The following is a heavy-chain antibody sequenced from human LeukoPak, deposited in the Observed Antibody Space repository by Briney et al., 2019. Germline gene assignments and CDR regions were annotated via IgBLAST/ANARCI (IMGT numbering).Heavy chain of an antibody. Sequence: PSETLSLTCAVYGGSFSGYYWSWIRQPPGKGLEWIGEINHSGSTNYNPSLKSRVTISVDMSKNQFSLKLSSVTAADTALYYCARRGSTSTYYWGRGTLVTVSS. CDR1: GGSFSGYY. D-gene: IGHD1-26*01. J-gene: IGHJ4*02. CDR2: INHSGST. CDR3: ARRGSTSTYY. V-gene: IGHV4-34*01.